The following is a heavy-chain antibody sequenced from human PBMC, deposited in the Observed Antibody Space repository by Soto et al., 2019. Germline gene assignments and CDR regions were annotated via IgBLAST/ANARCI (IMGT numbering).Heavy chain of an antibody. J-gene: IGHJ5*02. Sequence: EVQLLESGGGLVQPGGSLRLSCAASGFTFSSYAMSWVRQAPGKGLEWVSALSGSGGSTYYAASVKGRFTISRANSQHALYLQMNSRRAEDTAVYYGAKDPNDFWSGYSGGWFDPWGQGTLVTVSS. D-gene: IGHD3-3*01. CDR2: LSGSGGST. CDR1: GFTFSSYA. V-gene: IGHV3-23*01. CDR3: AKDPNDFWSGYSGGWFDP.